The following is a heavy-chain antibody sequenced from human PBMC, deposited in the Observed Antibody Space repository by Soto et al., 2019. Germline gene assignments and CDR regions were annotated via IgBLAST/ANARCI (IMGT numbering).Heavy chain of an antibody. CDR1: GFTLSSYG. CDR3: AKIRRFGELSYYGMDV. Sequence: GGSLRLSCAASGFTLSSYGMHWVRQAPGKGLEWVAVISYDGSNKYYADSVKGRFTISRDNSKTTLYLQMNSLRAEDTAVYYCAKIRRFGELSYYGMDVWGQGTTVTVSS. V-gene: IGHV3-30*18. CDR2: ISYDGSNK. D-gene: IGHD3-10*01. J-gene: IGHJ6*02.